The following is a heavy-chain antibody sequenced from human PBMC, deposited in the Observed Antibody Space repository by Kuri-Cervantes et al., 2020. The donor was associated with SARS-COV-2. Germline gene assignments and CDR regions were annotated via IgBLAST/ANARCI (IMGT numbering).Heavy chain of an antibody. Sequence: GGSLRLSCAASGFTFSSYSMNWVRQAPGKGLEWVSYISSSSSTIYYADSVKGRFTIFRDNAKNSLYLQMNSLRAEDTAVYYCARAEDIVVVPAAIDVWGQGTTVTVSS. D-gene: IGHD2-2*01. V-gene: IGHV3-48*01. J-gene: IGHJ6*02. CDR1: GFTFSSYS. CDR2: ISSSSSTI. CDR3: ARAEDIVVVPAAIDV.